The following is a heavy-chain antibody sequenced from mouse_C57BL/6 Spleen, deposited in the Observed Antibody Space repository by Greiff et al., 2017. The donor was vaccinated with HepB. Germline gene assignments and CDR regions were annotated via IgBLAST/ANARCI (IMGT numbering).Heavy chain of an antibody. CDR3: TKGLRYAMDY. D-gene: IGHD1-1*01. CDR1: GFNIKDDY. CDR2: IDPENGDT. V-gene: IGHV14-4*01. J-gene: IGHJ4*01. Sequence: EVKLMESGAELVRPGASVKLSCTASGFNIKDDYMHWVKQRPEQGLEWIGWIDPENGDTEYASKFQGKATITADTSSNTAYLQLSSLTSEDTAVYYCTKGLRYAMDYWGQGTSVTVSS.